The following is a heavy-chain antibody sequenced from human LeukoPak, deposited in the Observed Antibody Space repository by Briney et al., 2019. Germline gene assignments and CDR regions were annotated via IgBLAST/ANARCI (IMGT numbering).Heavy chain of an antibody. CDR3: ARGMSSSWFIAPHWFDP. Sequence: PSETLSLTCTVSGGSISSYYWSWIRQPPGKGLEWIGYIYHSGSTYYNPSLKSRVTISVDRSKNQFSLKLSSVTAADTAVYYCARGMSSSWFIAPHWFDPWGQGTLVTVSS. CDR2: IYHSGST. J-gene: IGHJ5*02. V-gene: IGHV4-59*12. CDR1: GGSISSYY. D-gene: IGHD6-13*01.